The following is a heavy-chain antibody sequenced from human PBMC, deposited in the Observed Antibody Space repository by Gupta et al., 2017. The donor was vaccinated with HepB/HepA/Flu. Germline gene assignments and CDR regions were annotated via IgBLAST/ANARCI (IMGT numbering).Heavy chain of an antibody. V-gene: IGHV3-74*01. CDR2: INSDGSNT. D-gene: IGHD1-26*01. J-gene: IGHJ6*02. CDR1: GFTFSSYW. CDR3: ASVLGLDYGMDV. Sequence: EVQLVESGGGLVQPGGSLRLSCAASGFTFSSYWMHWVRQAPGKGLVWVSRINSDGSNTAYADSVKGRFTISRDNAKNTLYLQMNSLRAEDTGIYYCASVLGLDYGMDVWGQGTTVTVSS.